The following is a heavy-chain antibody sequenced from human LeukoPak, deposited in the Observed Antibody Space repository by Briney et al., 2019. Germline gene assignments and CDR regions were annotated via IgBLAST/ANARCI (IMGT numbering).Heavy chain of an antibody. J-gene: IGHJ6*02. CDR2: ISSSSRTI. Sequence: GGSLRLSCAASGFTFRSYSMIWVRQAPGKGLEWVSYISSSSRTIYYAGSVKGRFTISRDNAKNSLDLQMNSLRAEDTAVYYCARPITIFGVAISSYYGMDVWGQGTAVTVSS. CDR3: ARPITIFGVAISSYYGMDV. CDR1: GFTFRSYS. V-gene: IGHV3-48*01. D-gene: IGHD3-3*01.